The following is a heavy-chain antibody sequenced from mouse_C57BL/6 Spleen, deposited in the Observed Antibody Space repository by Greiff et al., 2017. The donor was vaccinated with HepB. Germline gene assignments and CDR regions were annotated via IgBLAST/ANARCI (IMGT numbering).Heavy chain of an antibody. CDR3: ARRPYSNPYAMDY. Sequence: QVQLKQPGAELVKPGASVKMSCKASGYTFTSYWITWVKQRPGQGLEWIGDIYPGSGSTNYNEKFKSKATLTVDTSSSTAYMQLSSLTSEDSAVYYCARRPYSNPYAMDYWGQGTSVTVSS. V-gene: IGHV1-55*01. J-gene: IGHJ4*01. D-gene: IGHD2-5*01. CDR2: IYPGSGST. CDR1: GYTFTSYW.